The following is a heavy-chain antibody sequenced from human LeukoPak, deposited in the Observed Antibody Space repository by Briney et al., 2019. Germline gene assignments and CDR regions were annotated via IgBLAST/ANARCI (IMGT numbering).Heavy chain of an antibody. D-gene: IGHD6-13*01. Sequence: PGGSLRLSCAASGFNFNNYWMGWLRQAPGKGLEWVANIRQDGDTKYYVDSVKGRFTISRDNAMNSLYLQMNSLRAEDTAIYYCARSLPYGTTWYGRSDFWGQGTLVTVSS. CDR2: IRQDGDTK. V-gene: IGHV3-7*03. J-gene: IGHJ4*02. CDR1: GFNFNNYW. CDR3: ARSLPYGTTWYGRSDF.